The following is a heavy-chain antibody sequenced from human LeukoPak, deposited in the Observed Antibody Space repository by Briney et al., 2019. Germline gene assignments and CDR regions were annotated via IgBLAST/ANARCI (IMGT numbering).Heavy chain of an antibody. D-gene: IGHD3-22*01. CDR3: AKDHYDSSGSDLDY. V-gene: IGHV3-9*01. J-gene: IGHJ4*02. Sequence: GRSLRLSCAASGFTFDDYAMHWVRQAPGKGLEWVSGISWSSGSIGYADSVKGRFTISRDNAKNSLYLQMNSLRAEDTALYYCAKDHYDSSGSDLDYWGQGTLVTVSS. CDR2: ISWSSGSI. CDR1: GFTFDDYA.